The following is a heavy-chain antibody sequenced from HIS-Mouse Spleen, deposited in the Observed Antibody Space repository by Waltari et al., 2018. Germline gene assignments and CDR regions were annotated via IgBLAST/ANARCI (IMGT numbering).Heavy chain of an antibody. CDR1: GGSISSSSYY. J-gene: IGHJ2*01. V-gene: IGHV4-39*07. Sequence: QLQLQESGPGLVKPSETLSLTCTVSGGSISSSSYYWGWLRQPPGKGMEWIGSIYYSGSTYYNPSLKGRVTRSVDTSKNQFSLKLSSVTAADTAVYYCAREIPYSSSWYDWYFDLWGRGTLVTVSS. D-gene: IGHD6-13*01. CDR3: AREIPYSSSWYDWYFDL. CDR2: IYYSGST.